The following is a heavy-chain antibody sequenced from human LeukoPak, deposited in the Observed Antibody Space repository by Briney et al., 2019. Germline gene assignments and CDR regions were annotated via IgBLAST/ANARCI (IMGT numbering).Heavy chain of an antibody. V-gene: IGHV3-15*01. CDR2: IKSKTDGRTT. CDR1: GFTFSSYD. D-gene: IGHD2-2*01. CDR3: TTVGPYSSNYDFNY. Sequence: GGSLRLSCAASGFTFSSYDMSWVRQAPGKGLEWVGRIKSKTDGRTTDYAAPVKGRFTISSDDSQNTLYLQMNSLKPEDTAVYYCTTVGPYSSNYDFNYWGQGTLVTVSS. J-gene: IGHJ4*02.